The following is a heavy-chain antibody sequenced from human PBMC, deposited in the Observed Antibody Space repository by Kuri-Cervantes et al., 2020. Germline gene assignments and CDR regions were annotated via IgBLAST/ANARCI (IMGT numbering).Heavy chain of an antibody. J-gene: IGHJ3*02. CDR3: ANYDFWSGPDAFDI. CDR1: GFTFSSYS. Sequence: GGSLRLSCAASGFTFSSYSMNWVRQAPGKGLEWVAVISYDGSNKYYADSVKGRFTISRDNSKNTLYLQMNSLRAEDTAVYYCANYDFWSGPDAFDIWGQGTMVTVSS. CDR2: ISYDGSNK. V-gene: IGHV3-30*18. D-gene: IGHD3-3*01.